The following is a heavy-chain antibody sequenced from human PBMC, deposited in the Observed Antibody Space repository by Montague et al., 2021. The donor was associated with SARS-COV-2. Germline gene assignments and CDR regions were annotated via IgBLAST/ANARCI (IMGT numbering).Heavy chain of an antibody. D-gene: IGHD2-8*01. CDR2: ISSTGSTI. Sequence: SLRLSCAASGFTFSSYEMNWVRQAPGKGLEWVSYISSTGSTIFYADSVKGRFTISRDNAKNSLYLQMNSLRAEDTAVYYCASRAPTRIVLMVYAIGGYFVYWGQGTLVTVSS. CDR1: GFTFSSYE. V-gene: IGHV3-48*03. CDR3: ASRAPTRIVLMVYAIGGYFVY. J-gene: IGHJ4*02.